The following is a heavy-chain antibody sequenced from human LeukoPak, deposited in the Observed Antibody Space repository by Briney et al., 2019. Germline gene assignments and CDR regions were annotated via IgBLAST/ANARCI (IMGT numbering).Heavy chain of an antibody. Sequence: RASVKVSCKASGYTFTGYYMHWVRQAPGQGLEWMGRVSPYNGNTYYSQRFQDRVTITKDTSTGTAYMDLRNLRTDDTAMYYCARNGRVRRVVKDLFEYWGQGTLVAVSS. CDR3: ARNGRVRRVVKDLFEY. CDR1: GYTFTGYY. V-gene: IGHV1-18*04. D-gene: IGHD3-10*01. CDR2: VSPYNGNT. J-gene: IGHJ4*02.